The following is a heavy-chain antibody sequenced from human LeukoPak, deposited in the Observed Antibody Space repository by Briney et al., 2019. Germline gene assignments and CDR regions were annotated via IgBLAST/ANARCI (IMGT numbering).Heavy chain of an antibody. J-gene: IGHJ4*02. CDR3: AKEFDGDSFDY. CDR1: GFIFSNYG. D-gene: IGHD4-17*01. CDR2: ISYDGSNK. V-gene: IGHV3-30*18. Sequence: LSGGSLRLSCAASGFIFSNYGMHWVRQAPGKGLEWVAVISYDGSNKYYADSVKGRFTISRDNSKNTLYLQMNSLRAEDTAVYYCAKEFDGDSFDYWGQGTLVTVSS.